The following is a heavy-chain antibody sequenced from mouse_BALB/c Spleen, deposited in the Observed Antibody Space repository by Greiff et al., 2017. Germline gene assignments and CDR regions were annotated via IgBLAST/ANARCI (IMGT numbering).Heavy chain of an antibody. V-gene: IGHV1-39*01. Sequence: VQLKESGPELEKPGASVKISCKASGYSFTGYNMNWVKQSNGKSLEWIGNIDPYYGGTSYNQKFKGKATLTVDKSSSTAYMQLKSLTSEDSAVYYCARGSYDGYPYFDAMDYWGQGTSVTVSS. D-gene: IGHD2-3*01. CDR1: GYSFTGYN. CDR2: IDPYYGGT. CDR3: ARGSYDGYPYFDAMDY. J-gene: IGHJ4*01.